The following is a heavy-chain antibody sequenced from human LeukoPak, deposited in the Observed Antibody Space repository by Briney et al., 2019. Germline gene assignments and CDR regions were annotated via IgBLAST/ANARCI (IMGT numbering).Heavy chain of an antibody. D-gene: IGHD6-6*01. CDR1: GFTFSSYG. J-gene: IGHJ4*02. CDR2: IRYDGSNK. V-gene: IGHV3-30*02. CDR3: AKVRIAARPGDPLDY. Sequence: GGSLRLSCAASGFTFSSYGMHWVRQAPGKGLEWVAFIRYDGSNKYYADSVKGRFTISRDNSKNTLYLQMNSLRAEDTAVYYCAKVRIAARPGDPLDYWGQGTLVTVSS.